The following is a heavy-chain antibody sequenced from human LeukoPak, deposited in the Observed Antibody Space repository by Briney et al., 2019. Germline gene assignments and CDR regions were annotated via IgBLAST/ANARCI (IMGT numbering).Heavy chain of an antibody. CDR1: GVSISSYY. Sequence: SETLSLTCTVSGVSISSYYWSWIRQPPGKGLEWIGYIYYSGSTYYNPSLKSRVTISVDTSKNQFSLKLSSVTAADTAVYYCARLLLQQLVNYWGQGTLVTVSS. D-gene: IGHD6-13*01. J-gene: IGHJ4*02. CDR3: ARLLLQQLVNY. CDR2: IYYSGST. V-gene: IGHV4-59*08.